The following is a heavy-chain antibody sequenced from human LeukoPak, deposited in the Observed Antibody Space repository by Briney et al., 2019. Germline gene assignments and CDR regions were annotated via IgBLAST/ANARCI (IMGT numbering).Heavy chain of an antibody. D-gene: IGHD3-9*01. V-gene: IGHV3-23*01. CDR1: GFTVSDYA. Sequence: TGGSLRLSCAASGFTVSDYAVNWVRQAPGKGLEWVSAISGSGNSTYYADSVKGRFTISRDNSKNTLYLQMNSLRAEDTAVYYCAKGNFDWSYFHYWGQGTLVTDSS. CDR3: AKGNFDWSYFHY. J-gene: IGHJ4*02. CDR2: ISGSGNST.